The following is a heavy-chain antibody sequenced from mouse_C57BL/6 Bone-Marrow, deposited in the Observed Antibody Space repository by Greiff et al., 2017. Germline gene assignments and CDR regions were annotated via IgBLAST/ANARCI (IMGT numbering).Heavy chain of an antibody. V-gene: IGHV14-2*01. J-gene: IGHJ2*01. D-gene: IGHD1-1*01. CDR1: GFNIKDYY. CDR2: IDPEDGET. Sequence: EVQLQQPGAELVKPGASVKLSCTASGFNIKDYYIHWVKQRTEQGLEWIGSIDPEDGETKYAPKFQDKATITVDTSSNTAYLQLSSLTSEDTAVYYCTRSLIYYGTNYWGKGTTLTVSS. CDR3: TRSLIYYGTNY.